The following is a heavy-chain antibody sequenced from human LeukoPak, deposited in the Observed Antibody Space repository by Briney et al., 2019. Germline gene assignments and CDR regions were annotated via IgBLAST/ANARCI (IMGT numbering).Heavy chain of an antibody. CDR1: GFNFRDDW. V-gene: IGHV3-74*01. CDR2: IKVNGDDI. CDR3: VRDAPGTTPFDH. Sequence: GGSLRLSCGASGFNFRDDWMHWVRQAPGKGLVWLSGIKVNGDDIGYADSVRGRFTISRDNDKNTLYLQMRSLRSDDTAVYYCVRDAPGTTPFDHWGQGTLVTVSS. J-gene: IGHJ4*02. D-gene: IGHD1-7*01.